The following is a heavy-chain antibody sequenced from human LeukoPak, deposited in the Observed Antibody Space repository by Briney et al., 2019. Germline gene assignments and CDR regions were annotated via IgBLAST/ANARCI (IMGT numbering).Heavy chain of an antibody. D-gene: IGHD6-13*01. Sequence: ASVKVSCKASGGTFSSYAISWVRQAPGQGLEWMGGIIPIFGTANYAQKFQGRVTITADKSTSTAYMELSSLRSEDTAVYYCARGFIAAAGTGWFDPWGQGTLVTVSS. CDR2: IIPIFGTA. V-gene: IGHV1-69*06. CDR1: GGTFSSYA. J-gene: IGHJ5*02. CDR3: ARGFIAAAGTGWFDP.